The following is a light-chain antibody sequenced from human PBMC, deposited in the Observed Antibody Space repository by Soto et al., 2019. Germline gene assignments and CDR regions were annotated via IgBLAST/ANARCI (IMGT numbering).Light chain of an antibody. Sequence: QSALTQPASVSGSPGQSITISCTGTSSDVGGYNYVSWYQQHPGKAPKLMIYEVSNRPSGVSNRFSGSKSGNTPSLTISGLQAEDEADYYFSSYTSSSIDYVFGTGTKLTVL. V-gene: IGLV2-14*01. CDR3: SSYTSSSIDYV. J-gene: IGLJ1*01. CDR2: EVS. CDR1: SSDVGGYNY.